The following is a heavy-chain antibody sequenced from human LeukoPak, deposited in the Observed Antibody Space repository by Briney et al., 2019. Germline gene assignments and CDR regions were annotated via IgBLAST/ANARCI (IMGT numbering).Heavy chain of an antibody. D-gene: IGHD5-12*01. CDR1: GGTFSSYA. J-gene: IGHJ4*02. V-gene: IGHV1-46*01. Sequence: GASVKVSCKASGGTFSSYAISWVRQAPGQGLEWMGIINPSGGSTSYAQKFQGRVTMTRDMSTSTVYMELSSLRSEDTAVCYCARAVATITLGSYWGQGTLVTVSS. CDR2: INPSGGST. CDR3: ARAVATITLGSY.